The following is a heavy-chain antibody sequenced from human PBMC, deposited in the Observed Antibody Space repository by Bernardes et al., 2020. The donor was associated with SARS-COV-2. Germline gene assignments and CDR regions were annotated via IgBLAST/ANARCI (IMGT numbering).Heavy chain of an antibody. CDR2: ISAYNGNT. V-gene: IGHV1-18*01. CDR3: ARENYYDSSGYAPDFDY. Sequence: ASVKVSCKASGYTFTSYGISWVRQAPGQGLEWMGWISAYNGNTNYAQKLQGRVTMTTDTSTSTAYMELRSLRSDDTAVYYCARENYYDSSGYAPDFDYWGQGTLVTVSS. J-gene: IGHJ4*02. D-gene: IGHD3-22*01. CDR1: GYTFTSYG.